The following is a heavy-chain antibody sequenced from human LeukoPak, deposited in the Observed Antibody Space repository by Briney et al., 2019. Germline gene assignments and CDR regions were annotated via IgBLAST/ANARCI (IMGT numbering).Heavy chain of an antibody. V-gene: IGHV4-39*07. CDR3: ARDESSTVTQWYFDL. CDR1: GGSISSRSYY. Sequence: KTSETLSLTCTVSGGSISSRSYYWGWIRQPPGKGLEWIGSISYGGSTYYNPSLKSRVTISVDTSKNQFSLKLSSVTAADTAVYYCARDESSTVTQWYFDLWGRGTLVTVSS. CDR2: ISYGGST. D-gene: IGHD4-17*01. J-gene: IGHJ2*01.